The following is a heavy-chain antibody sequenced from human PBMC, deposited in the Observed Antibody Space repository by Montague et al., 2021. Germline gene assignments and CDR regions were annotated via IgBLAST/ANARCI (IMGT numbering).Heavy chain of an antibody. J-gene: IGHJ5*02. V-gene: IGHV4-4*07. D-gene: IGHD3-10*01. CDR3: ENQECFLSGTSYEGFDP. CDR2: IFFAGAT. Sequence: SETLSLTCTVSGGSIFRSFWSWIRQPPGKGLEWLGRIFFAGATSYNRSHKSRLTMSIDTSTNQFSLKLCFVTAAVTAAYSCENQECFLSGTSYEGFDPWGQGILVTVSS. CDR1: GGSIFRSF.